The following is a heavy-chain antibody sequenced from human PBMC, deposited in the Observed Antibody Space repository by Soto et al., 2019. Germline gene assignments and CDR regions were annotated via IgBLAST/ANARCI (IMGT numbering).Heavy chain of an antibody. CDR1: GFTFSDST. Sequence: PGGSLRLSCAASGFTFSDSTMHWVRQASGKGLEWVGRIRSKANSYTTEYAASVKGRFTISRDDTKNTAYLQMNSLKTEDTAVYYCTSFLHAVAGTENFDYWGQGTLVTVSS. D-gene: IGHD6-19*01. CDR3: TSFLHAVAGTENFDY. V-gene: IGHV3-73*01. J-gene: IGHJ4*02. CDR2: IRSKANSYTT.